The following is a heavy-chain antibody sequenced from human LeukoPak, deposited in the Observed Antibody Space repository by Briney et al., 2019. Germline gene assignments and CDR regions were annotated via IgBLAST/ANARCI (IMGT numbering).Heavy chain of an antibody. V-gene: IGHV3-23*01. CDR2: ISGSGDNT. J-gene: IGHJ4*02. Sequence: RTGGSLRLSCTASGFPFSNYAVTCVRQAPGKGLEWVSAISGSGDNTYYADSVKGRFTISRDNSKNTLHLQINSLRAEDTAVYYCAKRQVSAAAGARDYWGQGTLLTVSS. CDR3: AKRQVSAAAGARDY. D-gene: IGHD6-13*01. CDR1: GFPFSNYA.